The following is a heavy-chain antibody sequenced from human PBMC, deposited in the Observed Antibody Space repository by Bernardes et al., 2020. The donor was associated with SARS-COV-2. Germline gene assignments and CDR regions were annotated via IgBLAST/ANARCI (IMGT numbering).Heavy chain of an antibody. J-gene: IGHJ4*02. Sequence: GGSLRLSCAASGFTFSTYWMHWVRQVPGKGPVWVSRINPDGSFTIYTDSVKGRFTISRDNAKSALYLQMNSLRPEDTAIYYCVRGKTDGVLDFDYWGQGTLVTVSS. CDR2: INPDGSFT. V-gene: IGHV3-74*01. CDR1: GFTFSTYW. CDR3: VRGKTDGVLDFDY. D-gene: IGHD2-21*02.